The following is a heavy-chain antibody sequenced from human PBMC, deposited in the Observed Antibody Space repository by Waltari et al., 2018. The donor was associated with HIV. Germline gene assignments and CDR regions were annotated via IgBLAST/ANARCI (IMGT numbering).Heavy chain of an antibody. V-gene: IGHV1-8*01. CDR1: GYTFTSYD. CDR3: ARKGGIGSGWYAFDH. CDR2: MNPNSGNT. D-gene: IGHD6-19*01. J-gene: IGHJ4*02. Sequence: QVQLVQSGAEVKKPGASVKFSCKASGYTFTSYDINWLRQASGQGPEWMGWMNPNSGNTGYETKFQGRVTMSMNTSISTAYMELSSLKSEDTAVYYCARKGGIGSGWYAFDHWGQGTLVAVSS.